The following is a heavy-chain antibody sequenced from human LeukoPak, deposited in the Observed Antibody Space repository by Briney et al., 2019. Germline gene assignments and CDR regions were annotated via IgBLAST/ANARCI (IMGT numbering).Heavy chain of an antibody. CDR1: GFTFSSYW. CDR3: ATTVAGTRNAFDI. Sequence: GGSLRLSCVASGFTFSSYWMHWVRQAPGKGLVWVSRINSDGSSTSYADSVKGRFTISRDNAKNTLYLQMNSLRAEDTAVYYCATTVAGTRNAFDIWGQGTMVTVSS. CDR2: INSDGSST. V-gene: IGHV3-74*01. J-gene: IGHJ3*02. D-gene: IGHD6-19*01.